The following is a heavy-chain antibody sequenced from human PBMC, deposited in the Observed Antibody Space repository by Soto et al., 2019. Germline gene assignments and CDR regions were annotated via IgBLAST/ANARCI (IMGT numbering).Heavy chain of an antibody. CDR3: ARDRAPGSTVVTLY. CDR2: ISSSGSTI. CDR1: GFTFGYYY. J-gene: IGHJ4*02. D-gene: IGHD4-17*01. V-gene: IGHV3-11*01. Sequence: GGSLRLSCAASGFTFGYYYMSWIRQAPGKGLEWVSYISSSGSTIYYADSVKGRFTISRDNAKNSLYLQMNSLRAEDTAVYYCARDRAPGSTVVTLYWGQGTLVTVSS.